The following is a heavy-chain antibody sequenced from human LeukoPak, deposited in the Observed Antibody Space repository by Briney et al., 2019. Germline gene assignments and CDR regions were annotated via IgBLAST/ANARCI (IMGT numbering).Heavy chain of an antibody. CDR1: GFTFSSYA. J-gene: IGHJ4*02. V-gene: IGHV3-23*01. D-gene: IGHD6-13*01. CDR3: AKDYSSSWYGYFDY. Sequence: GGSLRLSCAASGFTFSSYAMSWVRQAPGKGLEWVSAISGSGGSTYYADSVKGRFTISRDKSKNTLYLQMNSLRAEDTAVYYCAKDYSSSWYGYFDYWGQGTLVTVSS. CDR2: ISGSGGST.